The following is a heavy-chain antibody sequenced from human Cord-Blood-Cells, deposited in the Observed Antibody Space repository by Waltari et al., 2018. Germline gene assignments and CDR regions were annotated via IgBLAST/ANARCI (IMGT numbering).Heavy chain of an antibody. D-gene: IGHD3-10*01. Sequence: QVQLQQWGAGLLKPSETLSLTCAVYVGSFSGYYWSWFRQPPGKGLEWIGKIKHSGSTNYTPSLKRRVTIAVDTSKNHFSLELSAVTAADTAVYYCARSTYYGSGMGDNWGQGTLVTVAS. CDR2: IKHSGST. V-gene: IGHV4-34*01. J-gene: IGHJ4*02. CDR3: ARSTYYGSGMGDN. CDR1: VGSFSGYY.